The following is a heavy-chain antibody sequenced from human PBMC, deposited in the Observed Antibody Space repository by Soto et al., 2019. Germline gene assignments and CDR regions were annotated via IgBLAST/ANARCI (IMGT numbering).Heavy chain of an antibody. Sequence: LRLSCVASGFIFSDYAMHWARQAPGKGLEWVALISPAGTNQYYADSAKGRFTISRDNSKNTLYLQMNSLRPEDTGLYYCARENSRISPRLFQHWGHGTLVTVSS. CDR1: GFIFSDYA. V-gene: IGHV3-30-3*01. J-gene: IGHJ1*01. CDR2: ISPAGTNQ. CDR3: ARENSRISPRLFQH. D-gene: IGHD6-6*01.